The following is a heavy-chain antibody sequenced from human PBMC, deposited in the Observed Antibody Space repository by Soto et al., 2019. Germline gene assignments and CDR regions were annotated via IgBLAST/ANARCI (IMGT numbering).Heavy chain of an antibody. CDR3: ARHADLQTMPENFDF. V-gene: IGHV4-39*01. CDR2: ISYTGRT. J-gene: IGHJ1*01. Sequence: SETLSLTCTVSGGSIISPDYYWGWIRQPPGKGLEWIGIISYTGRTYYNPSLKSRVTISVDTSKNQFSLKLSSVTAADTAVYYCARHADLQTMPENFDFWAQGTLVTVSS. CDR1: GGSIISPDYY.